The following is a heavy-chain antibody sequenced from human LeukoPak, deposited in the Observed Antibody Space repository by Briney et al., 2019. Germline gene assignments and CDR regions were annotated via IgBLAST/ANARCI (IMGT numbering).Heavy chain of an antibody. CDR2: IYYTGST. V-gene: IGHV4-39*01. CDR1: GCSISSSSYY. Sequence: SETLSLTCTVSGCSISSSSYYWGWIRQPPGKGLEWIGSIYYTGSTYYNPSLKSRVTISVDTSKNQFSLKLSSVTAADTAVYYCARLHYGGNYGYYYYYMDVWGKGTTVTISS. J-gene: IGHJ6*03. CDR3: ARLHYGGNYGYYYYYMDV. D-gene: IGHD4-23*01.